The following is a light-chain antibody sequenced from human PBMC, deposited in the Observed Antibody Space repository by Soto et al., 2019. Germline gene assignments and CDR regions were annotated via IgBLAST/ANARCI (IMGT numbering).Light chain of an antibody. CDR1: NSDVGGYNY. Sequence: QSALTQPPSASGSPGQSLTISCTGTNSDVGGYNYVSWYQQHPGKAPKLLIYEVTERPSGVPDRFSGSKSGNTASLTVSGLQAEDEADYYCSSYARGDNWVFGGGTTLTVL. V-gene: IGLV2-8*01. CDR2: EVT. CDR3: SSYARGDNWV. J-gene: IGLJ3*02.